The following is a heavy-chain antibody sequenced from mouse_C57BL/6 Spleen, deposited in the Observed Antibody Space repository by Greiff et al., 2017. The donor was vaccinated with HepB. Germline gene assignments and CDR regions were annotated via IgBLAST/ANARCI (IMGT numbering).Heavy chain of an antibody. CDR2: IYYSGTI. J-gene: IGHJ2*01. CDR1: GISITTGNYR. V-gene: IGHV3-5*01. Sequence: VQLQQSGPGLVKPSQTVFLTCTVTGISITTGNYRWSWIRQFPGNKLEWIGYIYYSGTITYNPSLTSRTTITRDTPKNQFFLEMNSLTAEDTATYYCARDRGDYEDYFDYWGQGTTLTVSS. CDR3: ARDRGDYEDYFDY. D-gene: IGHD2-4*01.